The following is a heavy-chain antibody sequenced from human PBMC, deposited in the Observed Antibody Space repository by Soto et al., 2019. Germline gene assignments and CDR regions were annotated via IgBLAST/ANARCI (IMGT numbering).Heavy chain of an antibody. CDR2: ISANSGNT. J-gene: IGHJ3*02. V-gene: IGHV1-18*01. CDR1: GYTFTSYG. CDR3: ASRADSSGFDAFDI. D-gene: IGHD6-19*01. Sequence: ASVKVSCKASGYTFTSYGISWVRQAPGQGLEWMGWISANSGNTSYAQKLQGRVTMTRNTSISTAYMELSSLRSEDTAVYYCASRADSSGFDAFDIWGQGTMVTVSS.